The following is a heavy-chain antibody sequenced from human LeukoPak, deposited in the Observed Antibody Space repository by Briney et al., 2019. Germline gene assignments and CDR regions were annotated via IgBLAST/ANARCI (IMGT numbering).Heavy chain of an antibody. CDR2: IYTSGST. CDR1: GGSISSYY. D-gene: IGHD2-2*01. CDR3: ARDRDIVVVPAATVGWCDP. Sequence: SETLSLTCTVSGGSISSYYWSWIRQPAGKGLEWIGRIYTSGSTNYNPSLKSRVTMSVDTSKNQFSLKLSSVTAADTAVYYCARDRDIVVVPAATVGWCDPWGQGTLVTVSS. J-gene: IGHJ5*02. V-gene: IGHV4-4*07.